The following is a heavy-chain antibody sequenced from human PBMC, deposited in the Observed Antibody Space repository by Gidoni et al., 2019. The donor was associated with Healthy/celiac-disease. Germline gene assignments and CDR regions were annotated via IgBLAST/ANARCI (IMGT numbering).Heavy chain of an antibody. J-gene: IGHJ4*02. CDR2: ISSSSSYI. D-gene: IGHD5-12*01. Sequence: APGRWMEWVSTISSSSSYIYSADSVKGRFTISRDNAKNSLYLQMNSLRAEDTAVYYCAREGPPYSGYDKTFDYGGQGTLVTVSS. V-gene: IGHV3-21*01. CDR3: AREGPPYSGYDKTFDY.